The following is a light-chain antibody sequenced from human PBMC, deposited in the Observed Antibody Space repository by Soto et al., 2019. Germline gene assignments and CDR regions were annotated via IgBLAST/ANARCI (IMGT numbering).Light chain of an antibody. J-gene: IGKJ1*01. CDR2: LAS. CDR3: HQSQSWPRT. CDR1: QAVNTR. Sequence: EIVLTQSPATLSSFPGDRVTLSCRASQAVNTRLAWHQHKPGQAPRLLIYLASNRAAGVPARFSGSGSGTDFTLTISDVEPEDFAVYYCHQSQSWPRTFGQGTKVDIK. V-gene: IGKV3-11*01.